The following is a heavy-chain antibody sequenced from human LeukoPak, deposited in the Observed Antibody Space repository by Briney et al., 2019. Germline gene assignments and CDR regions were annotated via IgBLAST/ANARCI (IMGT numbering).Heavy chain of an antibody. J-gene: IGHJ4*02. D-gene: IGHD6-13*01. CDR3: VKGRHSSSWYHPFDY. CDR1: GFTFSSYA. CDR2: ISSNGGST. Sequence: GGSLRLSCSASGFTFSSYAMHWVRQAPGKGLEYVSAISSNGGSTYYADSVKGRFTISRDNSKNTLYLQMSSLRAEDTAVYYCVKGRHSSSWYHPFDYWSQGTLVTVSS. V-gene: IGHV3-64D*06.